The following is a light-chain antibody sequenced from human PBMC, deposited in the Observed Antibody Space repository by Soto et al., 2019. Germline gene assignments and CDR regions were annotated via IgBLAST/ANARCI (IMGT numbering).Light chain of an antibody. CDR2: GAS. CDR3: QQNGSSPRT. CDR1: LSVSSY. V-gene: IGKV3-20*01. Sequence: EIVITDSPATLSFSPVERATLSCRASLSVSSYSAWYQQKPGQAPRLLIDGASSRATGIPDWFSGSGSGTYFTLTSSILEPQDFAVYYCQQNGSSPRTFGQGTKVDI. J-gene: IGKJ1*01.